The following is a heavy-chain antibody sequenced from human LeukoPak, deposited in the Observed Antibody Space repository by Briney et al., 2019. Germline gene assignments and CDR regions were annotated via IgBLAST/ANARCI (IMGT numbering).Heavy chain of an antibody. CDR2: IKQDGSEK. Sequence: GGSLRLSCAASGFTFSSYSMSWVRQAPGKGLEWVANIKQDGSEKYYVDSVKGRFTISRGNAKNSLYLQLNSLRAEDTAVYYCARARGGYDFDYWGQGTLVTVSS. D-gene: IGHD5-12*01. V-gene: IGHV3-7*03. CDR3: ARARGGYDFDY. J-gene: IGHJ4*02. CDR1: GFTFSSYS.